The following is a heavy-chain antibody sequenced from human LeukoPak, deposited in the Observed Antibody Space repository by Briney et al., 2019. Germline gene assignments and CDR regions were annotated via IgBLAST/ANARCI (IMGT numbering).Heavy chain of an antibody. Sequence: PSETLSLTCTVSGASITSGGYYWSWIRQHPQRGRDCIGYLYYTWSSFYNPSLKSRVTISVDTSENQFSLNLNSVTAADTAVYYCATKPGYCSGGSCYSQNGNWFDPWGQGTLVTVSS. V-gene: IGHV4-31*03. CDR2: LYYTWSS. CDR1: GASITSGGYY. CDR3: ATKPGYCSGGSCYSQNGNWFDP. J-gene: IGHJ5*02. D-gene: IGHD2-15*01.